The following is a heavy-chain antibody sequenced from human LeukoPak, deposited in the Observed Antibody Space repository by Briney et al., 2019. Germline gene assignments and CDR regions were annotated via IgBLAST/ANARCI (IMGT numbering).Heavy chain of an antibody. CDR2: IRSKANSYAT. CDR3: TRLSDYYDSSGYWY. Sequence: GGSLRLSCAASGFTFSGSAMHWVRQASGKGLEWVGRIRSKANSYATAYAASVKGRFTIFRDDSKNTAYLQMNSLKTEDTAVYYCTRLSDYYDSSGYWYWGQGTLVTVSS. D-gene: IGHD3-22*01. CDR1: GFTFSGSA. V-gene: IGHV3-73*01. J-gene: IGHJ4*02.